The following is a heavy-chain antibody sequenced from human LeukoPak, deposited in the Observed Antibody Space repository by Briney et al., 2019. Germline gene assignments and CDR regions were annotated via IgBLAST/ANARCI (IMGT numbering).Heavy chain of an antibody. CDR2: INHSGST. D-gene: IGHD3-3*01. CDR1: GGSFSGYY. J-gene: IGHJ4*02. Sequence: SETLSLTCAVYGGSFSGYYWSWIRQPPGKGLEWIGEINHSGSTNCNPSLKSRVTISVDTSKNQFSLKLSSVTAADTAVYYCARLYYDFWSGYYFDYWGQGTLVTVSS. V-gene: IGHV4-34*01. CDR3: ARLYYDFWSGYYFDY.